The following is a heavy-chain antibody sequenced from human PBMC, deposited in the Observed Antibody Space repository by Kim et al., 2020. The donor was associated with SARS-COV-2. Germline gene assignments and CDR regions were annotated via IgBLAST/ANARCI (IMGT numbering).Heavy chain of an antibody. V-gene: IGHV3-30*04. D-gene: IGHD4-4*01. CDR1: GFTFSSYA. J-gene: IGHJ6*03. CDR3: ARGLHDYSNPPAIYYYYYYMDV. CDR2: ISYDGSNK. Sequence: GGSLRLSCAASGFTFSSYAMHWVRQAPGKGLEWVAVISYDGSNKYYADSVKGRFTISRDNSKNTLYLQMNSLRAEDTAVYYCARGLHDYSNPPAIYYYYYYMDVWSKGTTVTVSS.